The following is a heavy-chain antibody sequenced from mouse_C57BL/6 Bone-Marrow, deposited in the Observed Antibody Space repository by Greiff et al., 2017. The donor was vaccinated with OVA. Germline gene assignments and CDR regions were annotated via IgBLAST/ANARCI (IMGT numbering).Heavy chain of an antibody. CDR2: ISDGGSYT. Sequence: EVKLMESGGGLVKPGGSLKLSCAASGFTFSSYAMSWVRQTPEKRLECVATISDGGSYTYYPDNVKGRFTISRDNAKNNLYLQMSHLKSEDTAMYYCARGYDYYFDYWGQGTTLTVSS. D-gene: IGHD2-4*01. CDR1: GFTFSSYA. CDR3: ARGYDYYFDY. V-gene: IGHV5-4*03. J-gene: IGHJ2*01.